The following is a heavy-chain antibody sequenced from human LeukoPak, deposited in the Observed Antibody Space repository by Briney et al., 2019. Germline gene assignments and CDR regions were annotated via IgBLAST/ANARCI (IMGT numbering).Heavy chain of an antibody. V-gene: IGHV4-4*07. J-gene: IGHJ5*01. CDR3: ARDQEHCSGTSCYPYWYDS. CDR2: MFYSGNT. Sequence: PSETLSLTCTVCGASITSYHWSWIRQPAGKGLEWIGRMFYSGNTDYNPSLKSRLTMSIDTSKNQFSLKLSSVTAADTAVYFCARDQEHCSGTSCYPYWYDSWGQETLVTVSS. D-gene: IGHD2-2*01. CDR1: GASITSYH.